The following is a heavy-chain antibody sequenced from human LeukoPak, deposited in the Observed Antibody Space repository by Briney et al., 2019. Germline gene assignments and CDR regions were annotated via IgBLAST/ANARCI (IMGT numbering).Heavy chain of an antibody. V-gene: IGHV3-23*01. CDR2: ISGSGGST. D-gene: IGHD3-3*01. CDR1: GFTFSSYG. Sequence: GGSLRLSCAASGFTFSSYGMSWVRQAPGKGLEWVSAISGSGGSTYYADSVKGRFTISRDNSKNTLYLQMNSLRPEDTAVYYCARGQRAHVEWSYYMDVWGKGTTVTVSS. CDR3: ARGQRAHVEWSYYMDV. J-gene: IGHJ6*03.